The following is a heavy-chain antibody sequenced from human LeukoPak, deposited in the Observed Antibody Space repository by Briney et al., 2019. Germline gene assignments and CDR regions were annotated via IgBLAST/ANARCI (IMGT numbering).Heavy chain of an antibody. D-gene: IGHD3-3*01. J-gene: IGHJ4*02. V-gene: IGHV3-15*01. CDR3: TTDSGLSGYPLF. Sequence: RGGSLRLSCAASGFTLSKAWMIWVRQAPAEGLEWVGHIKSKTDGGTTDFAAPVKGRFTISRDDSKNTLYLQMNSLKTEDTAVYYCTTDSGLSGYPLFWGQGTLVTVST. CDR2: IKSKTDGGTT. CDR1: GFTLSKAW.